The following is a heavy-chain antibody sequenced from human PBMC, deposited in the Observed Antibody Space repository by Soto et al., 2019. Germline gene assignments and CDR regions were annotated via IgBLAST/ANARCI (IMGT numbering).Heavy chain of an antibody. Sequence: PGGSLRLSCTASGFSFSGYAMSWVRQAPGKGLEWVSAISGSGSSTYYSDSVRGRFTISRDNSKNTLYLQMNSLRAEDTAVYFCAKASKGYTGYDLDYWGQGTLVTVSS. D-gene: IGHD5-12*01. CDR2: ISGSGSST. CDR1: GFSFSGYA. V-gene: IGHV3-23*01. J-gene: IGHJ4*02. CDR3: AKASKGYTGYDLDY.